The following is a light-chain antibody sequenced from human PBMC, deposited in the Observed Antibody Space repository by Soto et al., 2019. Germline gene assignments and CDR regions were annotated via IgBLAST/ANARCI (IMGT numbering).Light chain of an antibody. J-gene: IGKJ1*01. CDR1: QSVSSNY. V-gene: IGKV3-20*01. CDR2: AVS. CDR3: QQYGGSPTWT. Sequence: EAVLTQSPATLSLSPGERATLSCRASQSVSSNYLDWYQQKPGQAPRLLIYAVSSRATGIPDRFSGSGSGTDFTLTISRLEPEDFAVYFCQQYGGSPTWTFGQGTKVDI.